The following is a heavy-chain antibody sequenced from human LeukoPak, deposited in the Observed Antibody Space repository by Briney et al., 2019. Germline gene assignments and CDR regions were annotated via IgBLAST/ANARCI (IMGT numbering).Heavy chain of an antibody. J-gene: IGHJ4*02. Sequence: GGSLRLSCAASGFTFSSYWLHWVRQGPGKGHVWVPYINSDGSSTNYADSVRGRFTISRDNAKSTLYLQMNSLRAEDTAVHYCARVAASSGGHFDYWGQGTLVTVSS. CDR3: ARVAASSGGHFDY. CDR1: GFTFSSYW. D-gene: IGHD6-19*01. CDR2: INSDGSST. V-gene: IGHV3-74*01.